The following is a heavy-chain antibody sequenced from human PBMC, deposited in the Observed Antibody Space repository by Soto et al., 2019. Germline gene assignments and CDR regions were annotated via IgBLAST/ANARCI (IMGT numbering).Heavy chain of an antibody. Sequence: SLRLSCTASGFTLGDYALNLLRQVPGKGLEWVGLIRSKTYGGATEYAASVRGRFTISRDDSQSIASLQMNDLKIEDTCVYYCSRCPRGRDSYFYDLDVWRQGTTVTVSS. CDR3: SRCPRGRDSYFYDLDV. CDR1: GFTLGDYA. CDR2: IRSKTYGGAT. V-gene: IGHV3-49*03. J-gene: IGHJ6*02. D-gene: IGHD3-10*01.